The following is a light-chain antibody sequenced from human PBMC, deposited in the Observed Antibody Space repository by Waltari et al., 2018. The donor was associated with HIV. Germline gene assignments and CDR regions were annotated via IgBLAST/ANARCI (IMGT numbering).Light chain of an antibody. Sequence: QSVPTQPPSASGTPGQRVAISCSGSNSNLGSNFVYWYQQLPGTAPKLLIYKDNQRPSGVPERFSASKSGSSSSRAISGLRSEDEAEYYCATWDDILSGYLFGTGTKVTVL. V-gene: IGLV1-47*01. J-gene: IGLJ1*01. CDR1: NSNLGSNF. CDR2: KDN. CDR3: ATWDDILSGYL.